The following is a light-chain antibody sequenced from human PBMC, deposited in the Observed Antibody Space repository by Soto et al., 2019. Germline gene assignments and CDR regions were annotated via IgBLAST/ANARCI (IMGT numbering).Light chain of an antibody. V-gene: IGKV3-11*01. Sequence: EIVLTQSPATLSLSPGERATLSCRASQSVTRYLAWYQQKPGQAPRLLIYDASNRATGIPARFSGSGYGTDFTLTISSLEPEDFAGYDWRQGSNWPLTFGGGTKVEIK. CDR2: DAS. J-gene: IGKJ4*01. CDR3: RQGSNWPLT. CDR1: QSVTRY.